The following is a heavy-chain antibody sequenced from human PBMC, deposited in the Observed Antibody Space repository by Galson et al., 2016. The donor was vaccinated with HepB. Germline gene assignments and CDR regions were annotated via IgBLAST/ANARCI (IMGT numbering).Heavy chain of an antibody. CDR2: IKEDGTVT. CDR1: GFSFNNHW. CDR3: ARDHRGDIEYYHGMDV. D-gene: IGHD3-16*01. J-gene: IGHJ6*02. Sequence: SLRLSCAASGFSFNNHWLSWIRQAPGKGLERVANIKEDGTVTNYVDSVRGRFTISRDNSRNTVYLQMNSLRVEDTAVYYCARDHRGDIEYYHGMDVWGQGTAVTVSS. V-gene: IGHV3-7*01.